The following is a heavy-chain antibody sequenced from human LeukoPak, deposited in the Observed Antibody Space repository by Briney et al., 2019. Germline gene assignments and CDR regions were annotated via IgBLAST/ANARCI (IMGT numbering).Heavy chain of an antibody. Sequence: SETLSLTCTVSGGSISSYYWSWLRQPPGKGLEGFGYIYYSGSTNYNPSLKSRVTISVDTSKNQFSLKLSSVTAADTAVYYCARRLSTGGNYCFDYWGQGTLVTVSS. D-gene: IGHD4-23*01. CDR3: ARRLSTGGNYCFDY. J-gene: IGHJ4*02. CDR2: IYYSGST. CDR1: GGSISSYY. V-gene: IGHV4-59*08.